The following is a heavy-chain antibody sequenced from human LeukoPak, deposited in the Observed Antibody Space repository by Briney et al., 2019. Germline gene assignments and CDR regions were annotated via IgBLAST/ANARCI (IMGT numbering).Heavy chain of an antibody. CDR3: ARGNKTFDP. V-gene: IGHV3-30*04. D-gene: IGHD2/OR15-2a*01. CDR2: ILNDGNNK. J-gene: IGHJ5*02. Sequence: GRSLRLSCVVSGFTFRSYAMHWVRQAPGKGLEWVAVILNDGNNKYYADSVESRFTVSRDNSKNTLYLQMNSLRAEDTAVYYCARGNKTFDPWGQGTLVTVSS. CDR1: GFTFRSYA.